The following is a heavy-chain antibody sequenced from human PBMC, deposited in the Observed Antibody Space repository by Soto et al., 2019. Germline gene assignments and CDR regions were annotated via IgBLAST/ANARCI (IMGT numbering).Heavy chain of an antibody. Sequence: NPSETLSLTCAVYSGSFSAYYWSWIRQSPGKGLEWIGAIDHSGSTNYNPSLKSRVTVSVDTTETQFSLKLSSVTAADTAVYYCARGGGIAAVGTGEFDFWGQGTLVTVSS. J-gene: IGHJ4*02. CDR3: ARGGGIAAVGTGEFDF. V-gene: IGHV4-34*01. D-gene: IGHD6-13*01. CDR2: IDHSGST. CDR1: SGSFSAYY.